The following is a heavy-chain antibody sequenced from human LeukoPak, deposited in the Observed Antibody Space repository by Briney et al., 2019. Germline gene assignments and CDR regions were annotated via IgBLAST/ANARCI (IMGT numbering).Heavy chain of an antibody. Sequence: GGSLRLSCAASGFVVGGNYMSWVRQAPGKGLEWVPVIYSGGSTYYADSVKGRFSTSRDSSTSTLFLQMDSLRVEDTAMYYCARPTDGDSTRYGMDVWGQGTTVIVSS. CDR3: ARPTDGDSTRYGMDV. CDR2: IYSGGST. D-gene: IGHD2-21*02. J-gene: IGHJ6*02. V-gene: IGHV3-53*01. CDR1: GFVVGGNY.